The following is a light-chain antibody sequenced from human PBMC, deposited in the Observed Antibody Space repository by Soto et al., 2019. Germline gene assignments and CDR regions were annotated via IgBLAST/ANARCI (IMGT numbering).Light chain of an antibody. CDR3: ISYTSSSTWV. V-gene: IGLV2-14*01. CDR2: AFS. CDR1: SSDVGGYNY. Sequence: SALTQPASVSGSPGQSITISCTGTSSDVGGYNYVSWYQQHTGTAPKLMIYAFSHRPSGVSDRFSGSRSGNTASLTISGLQAEDESDYYCISYTSSSTWVFGGGTKVTVL. J-gene: IGLJ3*02.